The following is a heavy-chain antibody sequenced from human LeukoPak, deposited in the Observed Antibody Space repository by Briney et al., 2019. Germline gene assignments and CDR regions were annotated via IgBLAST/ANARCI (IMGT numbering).Heavy chain of an antibody. Sequence: SETLSLTCTVSGGSISNYYWSWIRQPPGKGLEWIGYISDSGNTNYNSSLKSRVAISIETSKNHFSLRLSSVTAADTAMYYCSRVDRGTFSGSQFLIDCWGQGTLVTVSS. CDR2: ISDSGNT. J-gene: IGHJ4*02. D-gene: IGHD1-26*01. CDR1: GGSISNYY. V-gene: IGHV4-59*01. CDR3: SRVDRGTFSGSQFLIDC.